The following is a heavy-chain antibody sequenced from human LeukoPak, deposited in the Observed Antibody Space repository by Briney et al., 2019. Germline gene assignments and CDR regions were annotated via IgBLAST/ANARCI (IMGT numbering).Heavy chain of an antibody. J-gene: IGHJ4*02. CDR1: GGSISSSSYY. Sequence: PSETLSLTCAVSGGSISSSSYYWGWIRQPPGKGLEWIGSIYYSGSTYYNPSLKSRVTISVDTSKNQFSLKLSSVTAADTAVYYCAGVARYCSSTSCYDSYYFDYWGQGTLVTVSS. CDR3: AGVARYCSSTSCYDSYYFDY. D-gene: IGHD2-2*01. V-gene: IGHV4-39*01. CDR2: IYYSGST.